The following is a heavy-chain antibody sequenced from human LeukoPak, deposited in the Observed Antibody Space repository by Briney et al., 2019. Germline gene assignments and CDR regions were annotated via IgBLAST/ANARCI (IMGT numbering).Heavy chain of an antibody. V-gene: IGHV3-23*01. Sequence: PGGSLRLSCAASGFTFSNYAMNWVRQAPGKGLEWVSTISGSGASTYYADSVKGRFTISRDNSKDTLYLQMNSLRVEDTAVCYCAKGYSSSLSNWFDPWGQGTLVTVSS. CDR1: GFTFSNYA. CDR2: ISGSGAST. D-gene: IGHD6-13*01. CDR3: AKGYSSSLSNWFDP. J-gene: IGHJ5*02.